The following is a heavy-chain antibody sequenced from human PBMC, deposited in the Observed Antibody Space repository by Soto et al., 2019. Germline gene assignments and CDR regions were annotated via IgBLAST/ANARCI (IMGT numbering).Heavy chain of an antibody. CDR1: GGTFSSYA. V-gene: IGHV1-69*01. D-gene: IGHD2-15*01. CDR3: ARSVPGYCSGGSCYWFDP. Sequence: QVQLVQSGAEVKKPGSSVKVSCKASGGTFSSYAISWVRQAPGQGLEWMGGMIPIFGTANYAQKFQGRVTITADESTSTAYMELSSLRSEDTAVYYCARSVPGYCSGGSCYWFDPWGQGTLVTVSS. CDR2: MIPIFGTA. J-gene: IGHJ5*02.